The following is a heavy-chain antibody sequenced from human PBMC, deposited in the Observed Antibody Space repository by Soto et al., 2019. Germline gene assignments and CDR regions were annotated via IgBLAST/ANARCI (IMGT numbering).Heavy chain of an antibody. CDR2: ISASGGNT. CDR3: AKSGSHSYFDY. V-gene: IGHV3-23*01. CDR1: AFTFGSYA. D-gene: IGHD3-10*01. Sequence: PXASLRLSCAASAFTFGSYAMSWVRQAPGKGLEWVSSISASGGNTYYADSVKGRFTISRGNSKNTLYLQMNSLRAEDTAVYYCAKSGSHSYFDYWGQGTLVTVSS. J-gene: IGHJ4*02.